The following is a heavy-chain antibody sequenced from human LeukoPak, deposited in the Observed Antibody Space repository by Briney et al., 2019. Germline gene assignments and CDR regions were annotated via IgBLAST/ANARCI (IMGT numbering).Heavy chain of an antibody. CDR3: AKAPPSAVAGYFDY. CDR2: IYYSGST. Sequence: PSETLSLTCAVYGGSFSAYYWGWIRQPPGKGLEWIGSIYYSGSTYYNPSLKSRVTISVDTSKNQFSLKLSSVTAADTAVYYCAKAPPSAVAGYFDYWGQGTLVTVSS. D-gene: IGHD6-19*01. J-gene: IGHJ4*02. V-gene: IGHV4-39*07. CDR1: GGSFSAYY.